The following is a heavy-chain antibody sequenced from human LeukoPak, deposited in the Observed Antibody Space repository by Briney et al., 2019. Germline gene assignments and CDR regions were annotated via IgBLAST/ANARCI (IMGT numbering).Heavy chain of an antibody. CDR1: AGSFSGYC. Sequence: PSETLSLTCVVDAGSFSGYCWSWIRQPPGKGLEWIGEINHSGSTNYNPSLKSRVTISVDTSKNQFSLKLSSVTAADTAVYYCASRKRSGCSRTRCLLNLFDPWGQGTLVTVSS. CDR2: INHSGST. V-gene: IGHV4-34*01. J-gene: IGHJ5*02. CDR3: ASRKRSGCSRTRCLLNLFDP. D-gene: IGHD2-2*01.